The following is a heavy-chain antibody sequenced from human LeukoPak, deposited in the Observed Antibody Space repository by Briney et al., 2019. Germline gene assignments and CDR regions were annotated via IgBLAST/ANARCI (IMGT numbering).Heavy chain of an antibody. CDR2: ISSSSSYI. V-gene: IGHV3-21*01. CDR3: ARAFLGAAGPGAFDI. Sequence: GGSLRLSCAASGFSFSSFSMNWVRQAPGKGLEWVSSISSSSSYIYYADSVKGRFTISRDNAKNSLYLQMNSLRAEDTAVYYCARAFLGAAGPGAFDIWGQGTMVTVSS. CDR1: GFSFSSFS. J-gene: IGHJ3*02. D-gene: IGHD6-13*01.